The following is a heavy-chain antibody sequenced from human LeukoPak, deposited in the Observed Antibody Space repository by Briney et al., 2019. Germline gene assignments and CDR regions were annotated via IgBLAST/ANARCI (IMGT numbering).Heavy chain of an antibody. V-gene: IGHV1-2*02. CDR2: INPNSGGT. Sequence: ASLKVSCKASGYTITGYYMHWVRHAPGQGLEWMGWINPNSGGTNYTQKFPGRVTMTRDTSISTAYMELSRLRSDDTAVYYCARDLQWPHLVYWGQGTLVTVSS. CDR3: ARDLQWPHLVY. CDR1: GYTITGYY. J-gene: IGHJ4*02. D-gene: IGHD6-19*01.